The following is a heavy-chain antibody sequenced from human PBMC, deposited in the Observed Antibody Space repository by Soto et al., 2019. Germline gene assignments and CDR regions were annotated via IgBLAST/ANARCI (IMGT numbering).Heavy chain of an antibody. D-gene: IGHD4-4*01. V-gene: IGHV4-59*01. Sequence: SETLSLTCTVSGGSISSYYWSWIRQPPGKGLEWIGYIYYSGSTNYNPSLKSRVTISVDTSKNQFSLKLSSVTAADTAVYYCARGRNDYRNFYYYYYYMDVWGKGTTVTVSS. J-gene: IGHJ6*03. CDR2: IYYSGST. CDR3: ARGRNDYRNFYYYYYYMDV. CDR1: GGSISSYY.